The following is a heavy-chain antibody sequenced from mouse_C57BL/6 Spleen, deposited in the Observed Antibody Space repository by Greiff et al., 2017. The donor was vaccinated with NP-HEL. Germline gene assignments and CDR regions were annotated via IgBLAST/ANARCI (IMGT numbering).Heavy chain of an antibody. V-gene: IGHV1-80*01. CDR1: GYAFSSYW. J-gene: IGHJ4*01. CDR3: ARTNSYAMEY. CDR2: IYPGDGDT. D-gene: IGHD4-1*01. Sequence: QVQLKESGAELVKPGASVKISCKASGYAFSSYWMNWVKQRPGKGLEWIGQIYPGDGDTNYNGKFKGKATLTADKSSSTAYMQLSSLTSEDSAVYFCARTNSYAMEYWGKGTSVTVSS.